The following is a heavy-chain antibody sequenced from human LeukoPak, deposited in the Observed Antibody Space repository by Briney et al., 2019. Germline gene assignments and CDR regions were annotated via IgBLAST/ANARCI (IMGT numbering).Heavy chain of an antibody. CDR3: ARDRYFEVFGPYWYFDL. V-gene: IGHV1-18*01. D-gene: IGHD3-9*01. CDR2: ISAYNGNT. CDR1: GYTFTSYG. J-gene: IGHJ2*01. Sequence: GASVKVSCKASGYTFTSYGISWVRQAPGQGLEWMGWISAYNGNTNYAQKLQGRVTMTTDTSTSTAYMELRSLRSDDTAVYYCARDRYFEVFGPYWYFDLWGRGTLVTVSS.